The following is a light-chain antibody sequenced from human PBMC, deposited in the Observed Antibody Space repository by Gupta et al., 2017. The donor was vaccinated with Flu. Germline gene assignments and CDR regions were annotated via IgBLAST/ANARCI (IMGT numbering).Light chain of an antibody. V-gene: IGLV7-46*01. Sequence: QVVVTQEPSLTVSPGGTVTLTCGSSAGAVTSGHYPYWFQQRPGQAPRALVYDTSNKNAWTPARFSGSLLGGKAALTLSGAQPEDEAEYSCLLLYDNIRVFGGGTKLTVL. CDR1: AGAVTSGHY. J-gene: IGLJ3*02. CDR2: DTS. CDR3: LLLYDNIRV.